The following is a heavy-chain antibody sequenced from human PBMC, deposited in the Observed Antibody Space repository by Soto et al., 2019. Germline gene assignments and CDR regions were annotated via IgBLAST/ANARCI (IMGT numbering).Heavy chain of an antibody. CDR2: ITISGNYI. J-gene: IGHJ5*02. D-gene: IGHD2-8*01. Sequence: EGQLVESGGGLVKPGGSLRLSCVASGFAFQTYTMEWLRQPPGKGLEWVSSITISGNYIYYADSVKGRFTISRDNGRNSVYLQMNSLRAEDTAVYYCAKVGVLRTNFRWFDLWGQGTLVTVSS. V-gene: IGHV3-21*01. CDR1: GFAFQTYT. CDR3: AKVGVLRTNFRWFDL.